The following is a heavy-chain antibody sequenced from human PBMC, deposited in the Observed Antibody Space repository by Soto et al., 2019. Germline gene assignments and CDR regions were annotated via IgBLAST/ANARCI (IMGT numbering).Heavy chain of an antibody. Sequence: EVQLVDSGGGLVQPGGSLRLSCAASEFTFRSYWMHWVRQSPGKGLVWVSRISGDGSSTNYADSVKGRFTISRDNAKNTVYLQIDSLRAEDTAVYYCARDGDDYYGMDVWGQGTTVTVSS. V-gene: IGHV3-74*01. J-gene: IGHJ6*02. CDR1: EFTFRSYW. CDR3: ARDGDDYYGMDV. CDR2: ISGDGSST. D-gene: IGHD7-27*01.